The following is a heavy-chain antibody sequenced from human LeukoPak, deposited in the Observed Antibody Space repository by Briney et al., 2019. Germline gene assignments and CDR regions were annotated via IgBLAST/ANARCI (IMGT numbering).Heavy chain of an antibody. D-gene: IGHD6-19*01. J-gene: IGHJ4*02. Sequence: SGGSLRLSCAASGLTFSSDWMHWVRQVPGKGLVWVSRINSDASTINYADSVKGRFTISRDNAKNTLYLQMNSLRAEDTAVYYCAKDPDIAVAGKDWGQGTLVTVSS. CDR2: INSDASTI. V-gene: IGHV3-74*01. CDR1: GLTFSSDW. CDR3: AKDPDIAVAGKD.